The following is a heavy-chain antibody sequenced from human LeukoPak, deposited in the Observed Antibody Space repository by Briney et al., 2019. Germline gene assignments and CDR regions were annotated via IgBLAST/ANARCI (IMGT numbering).Heavy chain of an antibody. V-gene: IGHV3-21*01. CDR3: ARDPYSGLFDY. Sequence: PGGSLRLSCAASGFTFSSYSMNWVRQTPGKGLEWVSSISSSSTYIYYADSVKGRFTISRDNAKNSLYLQMNSLRAEDTAVYYCARDPYSGLFDYWGQGTLVTVSS. CDR1: GFTFSSYS. D-gene: IGHD4-11*01. J-gene: IGHJ4*02. CDR2: ISSSSTYI.